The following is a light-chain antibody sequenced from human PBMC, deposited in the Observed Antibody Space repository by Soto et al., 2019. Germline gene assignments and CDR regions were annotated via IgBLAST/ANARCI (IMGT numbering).Light chain of an antibody. CDR1: SSDVGAYTY. V-gene: IGLV2-8*01. Sequence: QSALTQPPSASGSPGQSVTISCTGTSSDVGAYTYVSWYQQHPGKAPKLMIYGVTERPSGVPDRFSGSKSGNTASLTVSGLQTEVEAYYYCSSYAGSNNYVFGTGTKVTVL. J-gene: IGLJ1*01. CDR2: GVT. CDR3: SSYAGSNNYV.